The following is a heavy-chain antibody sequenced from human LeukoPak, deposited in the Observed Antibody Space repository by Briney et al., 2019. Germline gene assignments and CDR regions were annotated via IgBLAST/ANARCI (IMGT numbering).Heavy chain of an antibody. Sequence: GGSLRLSCAASGFTFSTYWMHWVRQAPGKGLVWVSRIRPEGTTTAYADSVKGRFTITRDNAKNTLFLQMNSLSAEDTAVYYCARDLDWILFDYWGQGTLVTVSS. CDR2: IRPEGTTT. CDR3: ARDLDWILFDY. D-gene: IGHD3-9*01. J-gene: IGHJ4*02. CDR1: GFTFSTYW. V-gene: IGHV3-74*03.